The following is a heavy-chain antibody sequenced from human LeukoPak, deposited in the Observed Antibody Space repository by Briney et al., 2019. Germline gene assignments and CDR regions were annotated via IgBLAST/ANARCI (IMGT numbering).Heavy chain of an antibody. D-gene: IGHD1-20*01. V-gene: IGHV3-23*01. CDR1: GFTFSNYA. Sequence: GGSLRLSCAASGFTFSNYAMSWVRQAPGKGLEWVSAISGSGGTPYYADSVKGRFTISRDNSKNTLYLQMNSLRAGDTAVYYCARAIRLTGGLYYFDYWGQGTLITVSS. CDR3: ARAIRLTGGLYYFDY. CDR2: ISGSGGTP. J-gene: IGHJ4*02.